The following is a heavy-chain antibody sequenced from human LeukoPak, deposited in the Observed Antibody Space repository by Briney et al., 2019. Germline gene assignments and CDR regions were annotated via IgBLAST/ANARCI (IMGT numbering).Heavy chain of an antibody. CDR1: GYTFTGYY. J-gene: IGHJ3*02. D-gene: IGHD3-10*01. CDR2: INPNSGGT. Sequence: ASVKVSCKASGYTFTGYYMHWVRQAPAQGLEWMGRINPNSGGTNYAQKFQGRVTMTRNTSISTAYMELSRLGSDDTAVYYCASYGESTWAFDIWGQGTMVTVSS. V-gene: IGHV1-2*06. CDR3: ASYGESTWAFDI.